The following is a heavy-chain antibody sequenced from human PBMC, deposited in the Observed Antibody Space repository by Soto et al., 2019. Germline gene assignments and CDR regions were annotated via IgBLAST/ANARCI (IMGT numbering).Heavy chain of an antibody. J-gene: IGHJ3*02. V-gene: IGHV3-23*01. CDR3: SREADDIPLGAFDI. Sequence: EVVLLESGGGLVQPGGSLRLSCVASGFTFSNYGMSWVRQAPGKGLEWVSHISGSGDSTYYADSVKGRFTISRDNSKNTLHLQMNSMRAGDTAIYYCSREADDIPLGAFDIWGQGTMVTVSS. CDR2: ISGSGDST. D-gene: IGHD3-9*01. CDR1: GFTFSNYG.